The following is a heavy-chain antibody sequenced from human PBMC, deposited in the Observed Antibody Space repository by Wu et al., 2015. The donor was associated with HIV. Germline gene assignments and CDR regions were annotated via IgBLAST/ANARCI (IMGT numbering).Heavy chain of an antibody. CDR2: ISAYNGNT. J-gene: IGHJ2*01. CDR1: GYTFTSYG. CDR3: ARGEYYYDSSGRSVRYFDL. D-gene: IGHD3-22*01. V-gene: IGHV1-18*01. Sequence: GASVKVSCKASGYTFTSYGISWVRQAPGQGLEWMGWISAYNGNTNYAQKLQGRVTMTTDTSTSTAYMELRSLRSDDTAVYYCARGEYYYDSSGRSVRYFDLWGRGTLVTVSS.